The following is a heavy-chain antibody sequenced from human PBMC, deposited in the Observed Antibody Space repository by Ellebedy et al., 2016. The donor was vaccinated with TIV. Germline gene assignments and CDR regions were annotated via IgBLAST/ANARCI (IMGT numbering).Heavy chain of an antibody. CDR3: ARGLCPDY. CDR1: GFTFSSYS. V-gene: IGHV3-23*01. Sequence: GESLKISCAASGFTFSSYSMSWVRQDPGKGLEWVSAISGSGGSTYYADSVKGRFTISRDNSKNTLYLQMNSLRAEDTAVYYCARGLCPDYWGQGTLVTVSS. CDR2: ISGSGGST. D-gene: IGHD2-2*01. J-gene: IGHJ4*02.